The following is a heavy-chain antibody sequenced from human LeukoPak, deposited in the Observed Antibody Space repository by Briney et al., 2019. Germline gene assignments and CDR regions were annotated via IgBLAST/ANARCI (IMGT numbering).Heavy chain of an antibody. V-gene: IGHV4-30-4*01. CDR1: GGSISSGDYY. CDR3: ARQEPSGYDPFDY. Sequence: PSETLSLTCTVSGGSISSGDYYWSWIRQPPGKGLEWIGYIYYSGSTYYNPSLKSRVTISIDTSKNQFSLKLRSVTAADTAVYYCARQEPSGYDPFDYWGQGTLVTVSS. D-gene: IGHD5-12*01. CDR2: IYYSGST. J-gene: IGHJ4*02.